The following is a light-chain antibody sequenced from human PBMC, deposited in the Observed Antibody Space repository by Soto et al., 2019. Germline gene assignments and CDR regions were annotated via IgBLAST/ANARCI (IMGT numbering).Light chain of an antibody. CDR2: GNS. V-gene: IGLV1-40*01. CDR3: QSYDSSLSGLV. CDR1: SSNIGAGYD. Sequence: QSVLTQPPSVSWAPGQRVTISFTGSSSNIGAGYDVHWYQQLPGTAPKLLIYGNSNRPSGVPDRFSGSKSGTSASLAITGLQAEDEADYYCQSYDSSLSGLVFGGGTKVTVL. J-gene: IGLJ2*01.